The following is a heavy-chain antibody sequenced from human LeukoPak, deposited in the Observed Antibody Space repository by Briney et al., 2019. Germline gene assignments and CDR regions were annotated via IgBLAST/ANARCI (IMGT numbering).Heavy chain of an antibody. J-gene: IGHJ5*02. CDR2: ITISGHTK. CDR3: ARGDPHADL. CDR1: GFDLSTYE. V-gene: IGHV3-48*03. Sequence: GGSLRLSCAASGFDLSTYEMNWVRQAPGKGLEWIADITISGHTKNYADSVKGRFTISRDNARTSLYLQMNSLRVEDTGVYCCARGDPHADLWGQGTLVTVSS.